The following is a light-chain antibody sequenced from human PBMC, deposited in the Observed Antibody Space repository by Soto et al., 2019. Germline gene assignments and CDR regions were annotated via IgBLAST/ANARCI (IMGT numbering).Light chain of an antibody. Sequence: EIPVTPSPGTXSLFPGERAPLACRASKSVSNNYLAWYQQKTGKXPXXLIYGAYNRATGTTDRISGSGSGTDLTLTRIRLENEDFAVYYCEHYCISGTFGEGTQV. CDR1: KSVSNNY. V-gene: IGKV3-20*01. J-gene: IGKJ4*02. CDR2: GAY. CDR3: EHYCISGT.